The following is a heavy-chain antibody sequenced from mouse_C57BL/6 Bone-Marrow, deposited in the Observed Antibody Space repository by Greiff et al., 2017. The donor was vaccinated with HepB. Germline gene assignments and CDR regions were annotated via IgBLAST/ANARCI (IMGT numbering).Heavy chain of an antibody. CDR2: ISGGGGNT. V-gene: IGHV5-9*01. D-gene: IGHD1-1*01. Sequence: EVQLVESGGGLVKPGGSLKLSCAASGFTFSSYTMSWVRQTPEKRLEWVATISGGGGNTYYPDSVKGRFTISRDNAKNTRYLQMSSLRSEDTALYYCARLYSFAYWGQGTLVTVSA. J-gene: IGHJ3*01. CDR3: ARLYSFAY. CDR1: GFTFSSYT.